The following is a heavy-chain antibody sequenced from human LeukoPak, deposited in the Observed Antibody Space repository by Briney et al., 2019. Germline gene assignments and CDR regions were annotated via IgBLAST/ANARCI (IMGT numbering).Heavy chain of an antibody. J-gene: IGHJ4*02. Sequence: ASVKVSCKASGCTFTGHYMHWVRQAPGQGLEWMGWINPKNAATNYAQKFQGRVTMTRDTSSGTVYMELSSLSSDDTAVYYCARTLYIAAAPGGLDYWGQGTLVTVSS. CDR1: GCTFTGHY. D-gene: IGHD6-13*01. CDR3: ARTLYIAAAPGGLDY. V-gene: IGHV1-2*02. CDR2: INPKNAAT.